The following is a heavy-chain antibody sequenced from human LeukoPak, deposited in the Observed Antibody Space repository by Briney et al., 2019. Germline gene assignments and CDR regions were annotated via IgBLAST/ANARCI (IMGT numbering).Heavy chain of an antibody. CDR3: AKDGTVAGIDASSLDY. CDR1: GFTFSNYN. J-gene: IGHJ4*02. D-gene: IGHD6-19*01. Sequence: GGSLRLSCAASGFTFSNYNMNWVRQAPGKGLEWVSSISSSGTSYIYYADSVKGRFTISRDNAKNSLYLQMNSLRAEDTAVYYCAKDGTVAGIDASSLDYWGQGTLVTVSS. V-gene: IGHV3-21*01. CDR2: ISSSGTSYI.